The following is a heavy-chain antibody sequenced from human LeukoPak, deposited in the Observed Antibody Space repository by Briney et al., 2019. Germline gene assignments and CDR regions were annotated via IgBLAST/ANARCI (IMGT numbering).Heavy chain of an antibody. CDR1: GFTFSSYA. Sequence: GGSLRLSCAASGFTFSSYAMSWVRQAPGKGLEWVSAIGTAGDTYYPGSVKGRFTISRENAKNSLYLQMNSLRAGDTAVYYCARSKGYYDSSGYPGYYFDYWGQGTLVTVSS. J-gene: IGHJ4*02. V-gene: IGHV3-13*01. CDR3: ARSKGYYDSSGYPGYYFDY. D-gene: IGHD3-22*01. CDR2: IGTAGDT.